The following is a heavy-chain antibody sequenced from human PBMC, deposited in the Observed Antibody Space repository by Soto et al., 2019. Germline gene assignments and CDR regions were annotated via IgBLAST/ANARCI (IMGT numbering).Heavy chain of an antibody. J-gene: IGHJ4*02. CDR3: ARPPLPGYSIHFNS. CDR2: VYPRDSDT. D-gene: IGHD2-15*01. Sequence: GEALKISCKASGYIFIDYWIGWVRQMPGKGLEWMGIVYPRDSDTRYSPSFQGQVTISADRSTGTAFLQWRSLKASDTALYYCARPPLPGYSIHFNSWGQGTLVTVS. V-gene: IGHV5-51*01. CDR1: GYIFIDYW.